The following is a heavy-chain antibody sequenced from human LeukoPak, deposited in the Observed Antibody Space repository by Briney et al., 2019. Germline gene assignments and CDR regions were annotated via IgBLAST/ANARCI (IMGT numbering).Heavy chain of an antibody. CDR3: AKDSLQELLWFGELSRAFDY. CDR1: GFTFSSYA. Sequence: PGGSLRLPCAASGFTFSSYAMSWVRQAPGKGLEWVSAISGTGGSTYYADSVKGRFTISRDNSKNTLYLQMNSLRAEDTAVYYCAKDSLQELLWFGELSRAFDYWGQGTLVTVSS. J-gene: IGHJ4*02. V-gene: IGHV3-23*01. CDR2: ISGTGGST. D-gene: IGHD3-10*01.